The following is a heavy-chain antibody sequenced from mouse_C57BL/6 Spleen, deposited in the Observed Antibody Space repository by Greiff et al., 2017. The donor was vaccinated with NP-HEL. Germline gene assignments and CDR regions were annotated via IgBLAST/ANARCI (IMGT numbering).Heavy chain of an antibody. CDR3: ARSGGGYFDV. J-gene: IGHJ1*03. CDR1: GFTFSDYG. D-gene: IGHD1-1*02. CDR2: ISSGSSTI. Sequence: EVKLMESGGGLVKPGGSLKLSCAASGFTFSDYGMHWVRQAPEKGLEWVAYISSGSSTIYYADTVKGRFTISRDNAKNTLFLQLTSLRSEDTAMYYSARSGGGYFDVWGTGTTVTVSS. V-gene: IGHV5-17*01.